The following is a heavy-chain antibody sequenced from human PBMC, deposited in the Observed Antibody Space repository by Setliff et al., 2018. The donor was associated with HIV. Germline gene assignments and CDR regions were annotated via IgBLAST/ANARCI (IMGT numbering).Heavy chain of an antibody. CDR3: ATLDYYGSQTYNLALHY. V-gene: IGHV1-46*01. D-gene: IGHD3-10*01. Sequence: ASVKVSCKASGYAFTSQFMHWVRQAPGQGLEWMGIISPSGDRTTYAQRFRGRVTMTSDTSTGTVYMELSSLRSEATAMYYCATLDYYGSQTYNLALHYWGQGTLVTVSS. CDR2: ISPSGDRT. CDR1: GYAFTSQF. J-gene: IGHJ4*02.